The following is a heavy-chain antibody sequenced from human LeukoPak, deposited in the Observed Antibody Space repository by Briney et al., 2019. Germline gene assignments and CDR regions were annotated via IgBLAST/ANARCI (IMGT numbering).Heavy chain of an antibody. Sequence: SGTLSLTCTVSGGSISSYYWSWIRQPPGKGLEWIGYIYYSGSTNYNPSLKSRVTISVDTSKNQFSLKLSSVTAADTAVYYCAGDRGPPIDYWGQGTLVTVSS. J-gene: IGHJ4*02. CDR1: GGSISSYY. CDR2: IYYSGST. CDR3: AGDRGPPIDY. V-gene: IGHV4-59*01.